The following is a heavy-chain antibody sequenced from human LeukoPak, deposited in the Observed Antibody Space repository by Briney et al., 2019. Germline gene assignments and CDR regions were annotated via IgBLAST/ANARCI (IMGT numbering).Heavy chain of an antibody. V-gene: IGHV1-69*13. CDR3: ARAVVVVAAPRDYYYYGMDV. CDR1: GGTFSSYA. J-gene: IGHJ6*04. D-gene: IGHD2-15*01. Sequence: GASVKVSCKASGGTFSSYAISWVRQAPGQGLEWMGGIIPIFGTANYALKFQGRVTITADESTSTAYMELSSLRSEDTAVYYCARAVVVVAAPRDYYYYGMDVWGKGTTVTVSS. CDR2: IIPIFGTA.